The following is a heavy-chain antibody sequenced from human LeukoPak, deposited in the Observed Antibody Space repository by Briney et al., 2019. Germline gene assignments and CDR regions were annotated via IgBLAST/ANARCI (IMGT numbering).Heavy chain of an antibody. V-gene: IGHV1-18*01. J-gene: IGHJ3*02. CDR2: ISAYDGNT. D-gene: IGHD3-10*01. CDR3: ARDFNPVFSSYYYGSGSYYAPDAFDI. CDR1: GYTFTSYG. Sequence: ASVKVSCKASGYTFTSYGISWVRQAPGQGLEWMGWISAYDGNTNYAQKLQGRVTMTTDTSTSTAYMELRSLRSDDTAVYYCARDFNPVFSSYYYGSGSYYAPDAFDIWGQGTMVTVSS.